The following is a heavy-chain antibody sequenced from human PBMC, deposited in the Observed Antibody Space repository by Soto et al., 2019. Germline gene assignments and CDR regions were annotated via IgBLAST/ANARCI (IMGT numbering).Heavy chain of an antibody. CDR3: ARDNAYLYY. D-gene: IGHD2-21*01. V-gene: IGHV1-3*04. J-gene: IGHJ4*02. Sequence: GASVKGSCKASGYTFTSYSIHWVRQAPGQKLEKKGWINNGNGNKKYSQKIQGRITITRDTTAHTATKKQSRLTSKNKDVKYSARDNAYLYYWGKGTLVTVSS. CDR2: INNGNGNK. CDR1: GYTFTSYS.